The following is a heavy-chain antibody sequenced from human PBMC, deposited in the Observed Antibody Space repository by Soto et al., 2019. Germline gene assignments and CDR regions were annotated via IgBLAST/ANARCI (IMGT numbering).Heavy chain of an antibody. D-gene: IGHD3-16*01. V-gene: IGHV3-74*01. Sequence: GGSLRLSCAAAGFTFSTYGMHWVRQGPGTGLVWVSRINGDGSRTNYADSVKGRFTISRDNAKNTLYLQMDSLRAEDTAVYYCARGAYLDYYFDYWGQGALVTVSS. CDR1: GFTFSTYG. CDR3: ARGAYLDYYFDY. J-gene: IGHJ4*02. CDR2: INGDGSRT.